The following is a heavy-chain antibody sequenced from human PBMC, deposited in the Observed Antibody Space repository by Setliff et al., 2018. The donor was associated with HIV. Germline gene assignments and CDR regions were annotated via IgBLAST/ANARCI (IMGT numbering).Heavy chain of an antibody. V-gene: IGHV3-15*01. Sequence: GGSLRLSCAASGFTFTSYWMIWVRQAPGKGLEWLGRIKNRPAGGTTEYAAPVKGRFTISRDDSKNMAYLQMNSLKIEDTALYFCSINSPLSSWGQGTLVTVSS. CDR2: IKNRPAGGTT. CDR3: SINSPLSS. D-gene: IGHD6-6*01. J-gene: IGHJ4*02. CDR1: GFTFTSYW.